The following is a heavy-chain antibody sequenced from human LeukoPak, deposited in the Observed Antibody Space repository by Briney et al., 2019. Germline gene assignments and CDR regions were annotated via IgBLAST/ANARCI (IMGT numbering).Heavy chain of an antibody. V-gene: IGHV4-4*07. J-gene: IGHJ4*02. CDR2: IYTSGST. Sequence: SETLSLTCTVSGGSISSHYWSWIRQPAGKGLEWIGRIYTSGSTNYNPSLKSRVTMSVDTSKNQFSLKLSSVTAADTAVYYCARVRRYCSSTSCYIFDYWGQGTLVTVSS. CDR3: ARVRRYCSSTSCYIFDY. CDR1: GGSISSHY. D-gene: IGHD2-2*01.